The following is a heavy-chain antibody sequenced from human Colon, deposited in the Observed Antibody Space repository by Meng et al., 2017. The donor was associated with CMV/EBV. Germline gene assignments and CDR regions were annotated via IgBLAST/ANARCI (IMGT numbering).Heavy chain of an antibody. CDR1: GFTFSSYE. CDR3: ARRFEYGSSFGVDV. Sequence: GESLKISCAASGFTFSSYEMNWVRQAPGKGLEWVSYISSSGSTIYYADPVKGRFTISRDNVKSSVFLQMNGLRAEDTAVYYCARRFEYGSSFGVDVWGQGTTVTVSS. D-gene: IGHD3-3*01. CDR2: ISSSGSTI. J-gene: IGHJ6*02. V-gene: IGHV3-48*03.